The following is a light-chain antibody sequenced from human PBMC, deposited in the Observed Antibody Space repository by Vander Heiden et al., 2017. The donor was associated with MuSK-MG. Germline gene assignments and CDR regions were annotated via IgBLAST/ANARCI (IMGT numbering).Light chain of an antibody. Sequence: EIVLTQSPGTLSLSPGERATLSCRASQSVSSSYLAWYQQKPGQAPRLLIYGASSRATGIPDRFSGSGSGTDFTLTISRPEPEDFAVYYCQQYGSSPRLGQGTRLEIK. CDR2: GAS. J-gene: IGKJ5*01. CDR3: QQYGSSPR. CDR1: QSVSSSY. V-gene: IGKV3-20*01.